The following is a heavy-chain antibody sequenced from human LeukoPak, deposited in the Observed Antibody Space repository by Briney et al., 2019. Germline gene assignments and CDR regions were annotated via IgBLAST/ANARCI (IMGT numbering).Heavy chain of an antibody. D-gene: IGHD5-18*01. V-gene: IGHV4-59*01. Sequence: PSETLSLTCTVSGGSISSYYWSWIRQPPGKGLEWIGYIYYSGSTNYNPSLKSRVTISVDTSKNQFSLKLSPVTAADTAVYYCARSDIGYGYGYGTQYFQHWGQGTLVTVSS. J-gene: IGHJ1*01. CDR3: ARSDIGYGYGYGTQYFQH. CDR1: GGSISSYY. CDR2: IYYSGST.